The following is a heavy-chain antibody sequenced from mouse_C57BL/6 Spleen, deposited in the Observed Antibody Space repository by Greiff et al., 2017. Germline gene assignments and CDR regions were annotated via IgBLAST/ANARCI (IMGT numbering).Heavy chain of an antibody. Sequence: QVQLQQPGAELVMPGASVKLSCKASGYTFTSYWMHWVKQRPGKGLEWIGEIDPSDSDTNYTQKFKGKSTLTVDKSSSTAYMQISSLTSEDSSVYYCARRYYYDWYYFDYWGQGTTLTFST. D-gene: IGHD2-4*01. CDR2: IDPSDSDT. V-gene: IGHV1-69*01. CDR1: GYTFTSYW. J-gene: IGHJ2*01. CDR3: ARRYYYDWYYFDY.